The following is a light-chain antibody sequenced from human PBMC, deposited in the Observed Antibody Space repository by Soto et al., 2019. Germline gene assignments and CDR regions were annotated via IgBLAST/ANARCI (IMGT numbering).Light chain of an antibody. CDR2: WAS. V-gene: IGKV4-1*01. J-gene: IGKJ5*01. Sequence: DIVMTQSPDSLALSLGERATINCKSSQSVLYSSDNKNYLAWYQQKPGQPPKLLIYWASIRESGVPDRFSGSGSGTDSTLTISSLQAEDVAVYYCQQYYNSPFTFGQGTRLEIK. CDR3: QQYYNSPFT. CDR1: QSVLYSSDNKNY.